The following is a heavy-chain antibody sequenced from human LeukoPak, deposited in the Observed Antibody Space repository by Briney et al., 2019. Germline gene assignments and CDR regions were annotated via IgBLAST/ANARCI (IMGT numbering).Heavy chain of an antibody. Sequence: PSETLSLTCAVYGGSFSGYYWSWIRQPPGKGLEWIGEINHSGSTNYYPSLKSRVTISVDTSKNQCSLKLSSVTAADTAVYYCARGSQYCSGGSCYSSTVTPNFDYWGQGTLVTVSS. J-gene: IGHJ4*02. CDR1: GGSFSGYY. CDR2: INHSGST. CDR3: ARGSQYCSGGSCYSSTVTPNFDY. D-gene: IGHD2-15*01. V-gene: IGHV4-34*01.